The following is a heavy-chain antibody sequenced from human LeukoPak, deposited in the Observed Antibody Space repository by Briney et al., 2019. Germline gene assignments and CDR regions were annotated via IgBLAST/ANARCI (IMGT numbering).Heavy chain of an antibody. CDR3: ARPGDRSESWFHSFWY. CDR1: GFAVSNIY. J-gene: IGHJ4*02. V-gene: IGHV3-53*01. CDR2: IYSGGST. Sequence: GGSLRLSCAASGFAVSNIYMNWVRQAPGKGLEWVSVIYSGGSTYYADSVKGRFTISRDISKNTLYLQMNSLRAEDTAVYYCARPGDRSESWFHSFWYWGQGTLVTVSS. D-gene: IGHD6-13*01.